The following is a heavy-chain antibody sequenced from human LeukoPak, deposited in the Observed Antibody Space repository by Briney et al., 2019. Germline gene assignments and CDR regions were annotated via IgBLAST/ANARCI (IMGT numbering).Heavy chain of an antibody. V-gene: IGHV3-21*01. Sequence: PGGSLRLSCAASGFTFRSYSMNWVRQAPGKGLEWVSAIDPSSTYIYYADSVKGRFTISRDNAKNSLYLQMNSLTAEDTAIYYCARGLCGGDCYDYWGQGTLVTVSS. CDR3: ARGLCGGDCYDY. J-gene: IGHJ4*02. CDR2: IDPSSTYI. CDR1: GFTFRSYS. D-gene: IGHD2-21*01.